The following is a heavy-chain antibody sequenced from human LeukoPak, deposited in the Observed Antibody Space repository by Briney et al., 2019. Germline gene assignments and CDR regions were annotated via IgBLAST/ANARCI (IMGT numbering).Heavy chain of an antibody. D-gene: IGHD3-10*01. CDR3: ARLRRVRGVNYGMDV. V-gene: IGHV4-39*07. J-gene: IGHJ6*02. Sequence: PSETLSVTCTVSGGSISSSSNYWGWIPHPPGKGREWIGRIYYSGSTYYNPYLKSRVTISVDTSKNHFSLKLSSVTAADKAVYYCARLRRVRGVNYGMDVWGQGTTVTVSS. CDR1: GGSISSSSNY. CDR2: IYYSGST.